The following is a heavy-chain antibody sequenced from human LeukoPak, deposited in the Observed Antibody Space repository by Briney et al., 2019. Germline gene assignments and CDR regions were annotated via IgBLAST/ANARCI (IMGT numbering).Heavy chain of an antibody. Sequence: PGGSLRLSCAASGFTFSSYWMSWVRQAPGKGLEWVANIKQDGSEKYYVDSVKGRFTISRDNTKNSLYLQMNSLRAEDTAVYYCARDGSVLRFLEWSYYFDYWGQGTLVTVSS. V-gene: IGHV3-7*01. CDR1: GFTFSSYW. D-gene: IGHD3-3*01. CDR3: ARDGSVLRFLEWSYYFDY. CDR2: IKQDGSEK. J-gene: IGHJ4*02.